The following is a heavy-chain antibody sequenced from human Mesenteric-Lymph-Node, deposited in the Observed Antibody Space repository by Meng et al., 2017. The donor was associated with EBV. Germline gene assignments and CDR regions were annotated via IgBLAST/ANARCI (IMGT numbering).Heavy chain of an antibody. Sequence: QVHPVQSGAEVKKPGASVKVACTASGYTFTSYPLHWVRQAPGQGPEWMGWINTGNDNAKYSQKFQGRLTITGDTSATTVYMELSSLRSEDTAVYYCTRLVATIFDYWGQGALVTVSS. CDR3: TRLVATIFDY. CDR1: GYTFTSYP. D-gene: IGHD5-12*01. CDR2: INTGNDNA. J-gene: IGHJ4*02. V-gene: IGHV1-3*04.